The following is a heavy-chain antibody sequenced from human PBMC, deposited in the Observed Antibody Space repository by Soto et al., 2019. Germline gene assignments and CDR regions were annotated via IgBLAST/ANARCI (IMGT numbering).Heavy chain of an antibody. CDR3: AHTKVGYDSSGYNYPRPTDY. J-gene: IGHJ4*02. D-gene: IGHD3-22*01. CDR1: GFSLSTSGVG. V-gene: IGHV2-5*02. CDR2: IYWDDDK. Sequence: SGPTLVNPTQTLTLTCTFSGFSLSTSGVGVGWIRQPPGKALEWLALIYWDDDKRYSPSLKSRLTITKDTSKNQVVLTMTNMDPVDTATYYCAHTKVGYDSSGYNYPRPTDYWGQGTLVTVSS.